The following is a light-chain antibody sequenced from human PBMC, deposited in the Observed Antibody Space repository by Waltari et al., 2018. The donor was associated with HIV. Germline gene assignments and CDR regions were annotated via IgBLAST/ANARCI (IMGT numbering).Light chain of an antibody. CDR2: WAS. J-gene: IGKJ4*01. CDR3: HQYYSIPFT. V-gene: IGKV4-1*01. CDR1: QSVLYNSNNKNY. Sequence: ENVMTQSPDSLAVSLGERATINCKSSQSVLYNSNNKNYLSWYQQKPGQSPKLLIYWASTRESGVSDRFSGSGSGTDFTHTISSVQAEDVAIYYCHQYYSIPFTFGGGTKVEIK.